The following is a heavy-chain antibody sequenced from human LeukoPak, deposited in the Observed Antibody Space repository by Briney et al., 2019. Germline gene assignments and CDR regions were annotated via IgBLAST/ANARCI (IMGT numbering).Heavy chain of an antibody. Sequence: SQTLSLTCAVSGGSISSGGYSWGWIRQPPGKGLEWIGYIYHSGSTYYNPSLKSRVTISVDRSKNQFSLKLSSVTAADTAVYYCARGGYYDSSGYLIDYWGQGTLVTVSS. CDR2: IYHSGST. D-gene: IGHD3-22*01. CDR1: GGSISSGGYS. CDR3: ARGGYYDSSGYLIDY. J-gene: IGHJ4*02. V-gene: IGHV4-30-2*01.